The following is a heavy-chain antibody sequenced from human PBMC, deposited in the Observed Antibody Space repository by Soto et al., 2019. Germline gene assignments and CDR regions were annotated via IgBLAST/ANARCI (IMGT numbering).Heavy chain of an antibody. J-gene: IGHJ3*02. V-gene: IGHV3-30-3*01. CDR3: ARRAAADVLSVAFDM. CDR1: GFTFSNYA. Sequence: QEHLVESGGGVVQPGRSLRLSCEASGFTFSNYAIHWVRQAPGKGLEWVALISFDGGTKYYADSVKGRFTLSRDNSKNTVSVEMNSLRDDDSAVYYCARRAAADVLSVAFDMWGHGTMVIVSS. D-gene: IGHD6-13*01. CDR2: ISFDGGTK.